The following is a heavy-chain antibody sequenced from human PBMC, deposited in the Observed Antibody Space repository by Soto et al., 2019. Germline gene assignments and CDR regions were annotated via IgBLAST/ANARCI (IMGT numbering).Heavy chain of an antibody. CDR3: AKEILSSSWYGAPMDV. D-gene: IGHD6-13*01. CDR1: GFTFSSYG. Sequence: GGSLRLSCAASGFTFSSYGMHWVRQAPGKGLEWVAVISYDGSNKYYADSVKGRFTISRDNSNNTLYLQMNSLRAEDTAFYYCAKEILSSSWYGAPMDVWGKGTTVTVSS. V-gene: IGHV3-30*18. J-gene: IGHJ6*03. CDR2: ISYDGSNK.